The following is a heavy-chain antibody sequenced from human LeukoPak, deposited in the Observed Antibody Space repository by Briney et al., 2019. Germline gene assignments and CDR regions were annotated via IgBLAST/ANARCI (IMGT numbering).Heavy chain of an antibody. D-gene: IGHD3-22*01. CDR1: GYTFTGYY. CDR2: INPNSGGT. J-gene: IGHJ4*02. CDR3: ATSSYYYDSSGYYYVSYFDY. Sequence: ASVKVSCKASGYTFTGYYMHWVRQAPGQGLEWVGGINPNSGGTNNAQKFQGRVTMTRDTSIRIACMELSRLRSDDTAVCYCATSSYYYDSSGYYYVSYFDYWGQGTLVTVSS. V-gene: IGHV1-2*02.